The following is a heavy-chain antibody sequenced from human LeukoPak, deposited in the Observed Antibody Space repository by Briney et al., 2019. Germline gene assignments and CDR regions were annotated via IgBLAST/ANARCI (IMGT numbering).Heavy chain of an antibody. V-gene: IGHV4-39*07. Sequence: SETLSLTCTVSDGSISSATYYWGWIRQSPNKGLDWIGSFFYTGSTYYSPSLKSRVTISVDTSENQLSLKLRSVTAADTAVYYCARGRYIDSARGKTIDSGSYKVFDRWGQGTLVTVSS. D-gene: IGHD3-10*01. CDR2: FFYTGST. CDR3: ARGRYIDSARGKTIDSGSYKVFDR. J-gene: IGHJ4*02. CDR1: DGSISSATYY.